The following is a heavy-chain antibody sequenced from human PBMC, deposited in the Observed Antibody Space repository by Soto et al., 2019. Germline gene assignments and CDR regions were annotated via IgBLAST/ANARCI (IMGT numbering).Heavy chain of an antibody. CDR1: GFTFSSYE. CDR3: ARGPDYSNLGSPYYYYGMDV. Sequence: EVQLVESGGGLVQPGGSLRLSCAASGFTFSSYEMNLVRQAPGKGLEWVSYISSSGSTIYYADSVKGRFTISRDNAKNSLYLQMNSLRAEDTAVYYCARGPDYSNLGSPYYYYGMDVWGQGTTVTVSS. V-gene: IGHV3-48*03. CDR2: ISSSGSTI. D-gene: IGHD4-4*01. J-gene: IGHJ6*02.